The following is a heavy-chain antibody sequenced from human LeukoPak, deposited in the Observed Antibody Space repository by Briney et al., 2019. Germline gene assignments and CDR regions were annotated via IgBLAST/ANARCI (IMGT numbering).Heavy chain of an antibody. V-gene: IGHV1-69*06. Sequence: SVKVSCKASGGTFSSYAISWVRQAPGQGLEWMGGIIPIFGTANYAQKFQGRVTITADKSTSTAHMELSSLRSEDTAVYYCVVHVSNGVGYCSSASCYLLDYWGQGTLVTVSS. CDR3: VVHVSNGVGYCSSASCYLLDY. CDR2: IIPIFGTA. CDR1: GGTFSSYA. J-gene: IGHJ4*02. D-gene: IGHD2-2*01.